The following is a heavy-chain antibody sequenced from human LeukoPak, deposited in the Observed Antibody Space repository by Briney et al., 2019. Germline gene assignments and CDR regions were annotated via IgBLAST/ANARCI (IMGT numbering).Heavy chain of an antibody. CDR3: ATPKKVYSGYDYAFDY. CDR1: GGTFSSYA. CDR2: IIPILGIA. J-gene: IGHJ4*02. Sequence: GSSVKVSCKASGGTFSSYAISWVRQAPGQGLEWMGRIIPILGIANYAQKFQGRVTITADKSTSTAYMELSSLRSEDTAVYYCATPKKVYSGYDYAFDYWGQGTLVTVSS. D-gene: IGHD5-12*01. V-gene: IGHV1-69*04.